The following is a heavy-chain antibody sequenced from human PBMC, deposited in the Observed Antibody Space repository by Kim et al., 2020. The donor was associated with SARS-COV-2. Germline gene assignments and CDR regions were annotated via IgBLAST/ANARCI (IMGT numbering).Heavy chain of an antibody. CDR3: ARSTYYDRLTGTRDAFDM. CDR1: GGTFNSFS. D-gene: IGHD3-9*01. CDR2: IIPILEIT. V-gene: IGHV1-69*02. Sequence: SVKVSCKASGGTFNSFSISWVRQAPGQGLEWMGRIIPILEITNYAQSFQGRVTITADTSTSTVYMEVTSLRSEDTAVYYCARSTYYDRLTGTRDAFDMWGQGTMVTVSS. J-gene: IGHJ3*02.